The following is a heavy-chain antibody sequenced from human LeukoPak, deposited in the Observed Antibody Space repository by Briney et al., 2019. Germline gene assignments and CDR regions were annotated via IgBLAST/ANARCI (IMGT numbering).Heavy chain of an antibody. V-gene: IGHV4-34*01. CDR3: ARPGDCSSTSCSGYMDV. CDR2: INHSGST. CDR1: GWSFSGYY. Sequence: SETLTLTCAVSGWSFSGYYWSWIRQPPGKGLDWIGEINHSGSTNYNPSLKSRVTISVDTSKNQFSLKLSSVTAADTAVYYCARPGDCSSTSCSGYMDVWGKGTTVTVSS. J-gene: IGHJ6*03. D-gene: IGHD2-2*01.